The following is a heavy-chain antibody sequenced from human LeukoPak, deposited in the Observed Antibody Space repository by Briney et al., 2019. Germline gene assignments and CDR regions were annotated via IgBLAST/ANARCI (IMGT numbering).Heavy chain of an antibody. CDR3: AREAVVVPAAYYFDY. Sequence: PSQTLSLTCTVSGGSISSGGYYWSWIRQAPGKGLEWIGYIYHSGSTYYNPSLKSRVTISVDRSKNQFSLKLSSVTAADTAVYYCAREAVVVPAAYYFDYWGQGTLVTVSS. CDR1: GGSISSGGYY. J-gene: IGHJ4*02. CDR2: IYHSGST. D-gene: IGHD2-2*01. V-gene: IGHV4-30-2*01.